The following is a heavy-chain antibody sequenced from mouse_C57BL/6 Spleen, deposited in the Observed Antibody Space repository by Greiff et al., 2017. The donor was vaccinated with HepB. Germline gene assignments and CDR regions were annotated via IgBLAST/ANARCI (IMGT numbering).Heavy chain of an antibody. CDR2: ISYDVSN. V-gene: IGHV3-6*01. D-gene: IGHD1-2*01. CDR1: GYSTTSGYY. Sequence: EVQLQESGPGLVKPSQSLSLTCSVTGYSTTSGYYWNWIRQFPGNKLEWMGYISYDVSNIYNPFLKNRIPTIRDTSKNQFFLKLNSVTTEETAAYYCAREGITPAFEYRSHGATLTVSS. J-gene: IGHJ2*01. CDR3: AREGITPAFEY.